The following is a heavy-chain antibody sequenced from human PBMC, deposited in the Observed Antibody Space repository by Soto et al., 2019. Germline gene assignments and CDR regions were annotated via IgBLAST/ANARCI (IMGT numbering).Heavy chain of an antibody. D-gene: IGHD2-2*01. CDR3: ASSSLSGMDV. Sequence: PSETLSLTCSVSGGSISSGYYYWRWIRQPPGKGLEWIGNIYYSGNTYYNPSLKSRLIISIDTSKNHFSLKVGSVTAADTAVYYCASSSLSGMDVWCHGTTVTVSS. CDR2: IYYSGNT. J-gene: IGHJ6*02. CDR1: GGSISSGYYY. V-gene: IGHV4-30-4*01.